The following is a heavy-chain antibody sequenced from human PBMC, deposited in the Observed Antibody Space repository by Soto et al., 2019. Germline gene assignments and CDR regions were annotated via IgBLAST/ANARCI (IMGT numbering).Heavy chain of an antibody. CDR2: IYSTENT. Sequence: SETLSLTCTVSGGYISSYYWSWIRQSPGKGLEWIGTIYSTENTYYHPSLLSRVTISVDTSKNQFSLKLSSVTAADTAVYYCARSVFPWGQGTLVTVSS. J-gene: IGHJ5*02. CDR3: ARSVFP. CDR1: GGYISSYY. V-gene: IGHV4-39*07.